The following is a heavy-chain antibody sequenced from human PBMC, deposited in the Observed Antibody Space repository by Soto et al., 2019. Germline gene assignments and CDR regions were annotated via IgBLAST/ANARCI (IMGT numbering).Heavy chain of an antibody. Sequence: SETLSLTCTVSGGSISSRSYYWSWIRQPPGKGLEWIGSIYYSGSTYDNPSLSSRVTMSVDTSKSQFSLKLSSVTAEDTAVYYCERVIYRSSERGLGYYYYGMDVWGQGNTVTVS. V-gene: IGHV4-39*01. J-gene: IGHJ6*02. CDR1: GGSISSRSYY. CDR2: IYYSGST. D-gene: IGHD2-21*01. CDR3: ERVIYRSSERGLGYYYYGMDV.